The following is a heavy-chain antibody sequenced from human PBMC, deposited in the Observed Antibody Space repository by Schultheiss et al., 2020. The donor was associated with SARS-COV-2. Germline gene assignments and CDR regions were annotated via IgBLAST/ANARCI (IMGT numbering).Heavy chain of an antibody. Sequence: SQTLSLTCAVYGGSFSGDYWSWIRQPPGKGLEWIGEINHSGSTNYNPSLKSRVTISVDTSKNQFSLKLSSVTAADTAVYYCARSLHYYDSRYRFDYWGQGTLVTVSS. V-gene: IGHV4-34*01. CDR2: INHSGST. CDR3: ARSLHYYDSRYRFDY. J-gene: IGHJ4*02. D-gene: IGHD3-22*01. CDR1: GGSFSGDY.